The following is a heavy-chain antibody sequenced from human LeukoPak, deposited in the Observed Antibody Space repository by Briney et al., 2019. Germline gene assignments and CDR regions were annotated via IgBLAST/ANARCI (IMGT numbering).Heavy chain of an antibody. CDR3: ARGQYSGSCFDN. J-gene: IGHJ4*02. V-gene: IGHV4-59*12. CDR2: IYYSGST. Sequence: SETLSLTCTVSGGSISSDHWNWIRQPPGKGLEWIGYIYYSGSTNYNPSLKSRVTILVDTSKNQFSLKVSSVTAADTAVYYCARGQYSGSCFDNWGQGSLVTVSS. D-gene: IGHD1-26*01. CDR1: GGSISSDH.